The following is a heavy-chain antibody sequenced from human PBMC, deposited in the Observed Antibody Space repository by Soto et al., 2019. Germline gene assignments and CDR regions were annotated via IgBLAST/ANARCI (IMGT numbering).Heavy chain of an antibody. D-gene: IGHD6-13*01. CDR3: ASSYGTSWYGDY. CDR2: IIPSSGTP. V-gene: IGHV1-69*01. Sequence: QVQLLQSGAEVKKPGSSVKVSCKASGGSFNNYAVTWVRQAPGQGLEWMGGIIPSSGTPNYAQRFQGRVTITADESTSTVSMELSSLRSEETALYYCASSYGTSWYGDYWGQGTLVTVSS. CDR1: GGSFNNYA. J-gene: IGHJ4*02.